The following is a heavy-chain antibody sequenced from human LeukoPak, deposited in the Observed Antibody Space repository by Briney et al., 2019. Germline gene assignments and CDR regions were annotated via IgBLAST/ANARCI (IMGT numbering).Heavy chain of an antibody. D-gene: IGHD1-26*01. Sequence: PSETLSLTCTVSGGSITSSSYYWGWIRQPPGNGLEWIGSIYYSGSTYYNPSLKSRVTISVDTSKNQFSLKLSSVTAADTAVYYCARGKWELLLPVGFDPWGQGTLVTVSS. J-gene: IGHJ5*02. CDR2: IYYSGST. CDR3: ARGKWELLLPVGFDP. V-gene: IGHV4-39*07. CDR1: GGSITSSSYY.